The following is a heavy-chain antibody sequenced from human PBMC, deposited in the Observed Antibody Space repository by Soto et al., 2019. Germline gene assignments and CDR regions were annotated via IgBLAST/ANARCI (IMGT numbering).Heavy chain of an antibody. CDR2: ISHDGRNT. CDR3: AVDGVPTSSVRYYYFRF. J-gene: IGHJ4*02. V-gene: IGHV3-30*04. CDR1: ELPFTDYS. Sequence: GGSLRLSCAASELPFTDYSMHWVRQTADKGLEWVAFISHDGRNTFYSDSVKGRFTISRDDSRNMLFLQMSGVTVEDTAIYYCAVDGVPTSSVRYYYFRFWGRGTLVTVSS. D-gene: IGHD3-9*01.